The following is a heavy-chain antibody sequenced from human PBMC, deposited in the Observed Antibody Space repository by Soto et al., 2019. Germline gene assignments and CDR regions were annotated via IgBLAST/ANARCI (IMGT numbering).Heavy chain of an antibody. J-gene: IGHJ4*02. CDR3: ARGEAFGGVIAPFDY. D-gene: IGHD3-16*02. V-gene: IGHV4-31*03. Sequence: PSETLSLTCTVSGGSISSGGYYWSWIRQHPGKGLEWIGYIYYSGSTYYNPSLKSRVTISVDTSKNQFSLKLSSVTAADTAVYYCARGEAFGGVIAPFDYWGQGTLVTVSS. CDR2: IYYSGST. CDR1: GGSISSGGYY.